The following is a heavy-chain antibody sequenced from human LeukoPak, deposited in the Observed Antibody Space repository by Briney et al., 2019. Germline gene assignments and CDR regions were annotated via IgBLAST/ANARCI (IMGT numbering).Heavy chain of an antibody. CDR1: GGSINSSIYY. CDR3: ARVVEGYYYYMDV. J-gene: IGHJ6*03. Sequence: SETLSLTCTVSGGSINSSIYYWGWIRQPPGEGLEWIGSMYYSGNTYYKPSLRSRVTISVDTSKNLFSLKLRSVTAADTAVYYCARVVEGYYYYMDVWGKGTTVTVSS. CDR2: MYYSGNT. V-gene: IGHV4-39*02. D-gene: IGHD3-22*01.